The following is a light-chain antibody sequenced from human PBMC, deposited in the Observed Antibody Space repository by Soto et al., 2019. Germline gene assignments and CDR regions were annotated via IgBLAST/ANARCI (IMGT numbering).Light chain of an antibody. J-gene: IGKJ4*01. CDR1: QSVNSN. CDR2: DAS. V-gene: IGKV3-11*01. CDR3: QQRSNWPLT. Sequence: EIVLTQSPATLSLSPGERATLSCMASQSVNSNLAWYQQKPGQAPSLLIFDASYRATDIPARVSGSGSGTDFTLTISSLEPEDFAVYYCQQRSNWPLTFGGGTKVEIK.